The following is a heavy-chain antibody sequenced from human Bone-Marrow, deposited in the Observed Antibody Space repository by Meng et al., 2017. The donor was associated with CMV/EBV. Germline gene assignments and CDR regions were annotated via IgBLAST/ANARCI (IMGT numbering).Heavy chain of an antibody. Sequence: GESLKISCAASGFTFSVYAMHWVRQAPGKGLEWVAFIRFDGSDNYYADSVQGRFTISRDNSNNTLYLQMSSLRAEDTAVYYCAKGLRGRINWPYYFDDWGQGKLVTGSS. CDR2: IRFDGSDN. J-gene: IGHJ4*02. V-gene: IGHV3-30*02. CDR1: GFTFSVYA. D-gene: IGHD1-1*01. CDR3: AKGLRGRINWPYYFDD.